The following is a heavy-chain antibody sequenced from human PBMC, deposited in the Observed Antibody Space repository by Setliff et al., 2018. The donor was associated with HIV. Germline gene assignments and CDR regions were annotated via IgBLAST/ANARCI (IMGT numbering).Heavy chain of an antibody. V-gene: IGHV4-39*01. CDR2: IYYSGST. J-gene: IGHJ4*02. CDR3: ARLIANPRYYFDY. Sequence: KTSETLSLTCTVSGGSISSSSYYWGWIRQPPGKGLEWIGSIYYSGSTYYNPSLKSRVTISVDTSKNQFSLKLSSVTAADTAVYYCARLIANPRYYFDYWGQGTLVTVSS. D-gene: IGHD2-21*01. CDR1: GGSISSSSYY.